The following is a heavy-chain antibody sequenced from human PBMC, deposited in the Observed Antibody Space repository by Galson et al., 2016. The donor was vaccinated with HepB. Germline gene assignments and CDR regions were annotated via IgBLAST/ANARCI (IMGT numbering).Heavy chain of an antibody. CDR2: ITSGSGSR. D-gene: IGHD3-3*01. J-gene: IGHJ4*02. CDR1: GFTFSRFA. CDR3: AKNGGSGYVSFADH. V-gene: IGHV3-23*01. Sequence: SLRLSCAASGFTFSRFAMSWVRQAPGKGLEWVSAITSGSGSRYYADSVKGRFTISRDNSQNTLFLQADSLRVDDTAVYYCAKNGGSGYVSFADHWGQGILVTVSS.